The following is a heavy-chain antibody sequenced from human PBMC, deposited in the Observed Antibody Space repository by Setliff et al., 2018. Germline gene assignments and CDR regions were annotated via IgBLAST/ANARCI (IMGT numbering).Heavy chain of an antibody. CDR2: IYHNGST. J-gene: IGHJ4*02. CDR3: AREGGSSGYRVYYFDY. Sequence: PSETLSLTCTVSGGSISSSSYYWGWIRQPPGKGLEWIGSIYHNGSTNYNPSLKSRLTISVDTSKNQFSLKLSSVTAADTAVYYCAREGGSSGYRVYYFDYWGQGTLVTVSS. CDR1: GGSISSSSYY. V-gene: IGHV4-39*07. D-gene: IGHD3-22*01.